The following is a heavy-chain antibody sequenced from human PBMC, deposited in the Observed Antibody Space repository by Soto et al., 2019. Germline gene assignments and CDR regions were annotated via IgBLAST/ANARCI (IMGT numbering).Heavy chain of an antibody. D-gene: IGHD3-10*01. CDR1: GFTFSSYE. V-gene: IGHV3-48*03. Sequence: EVQLVESGGGLVQPGGSLRLSCAASGFTFSSYEMNWVRQAPGKGLEWVSYISSSGSTIYYADSVKGRFTISRDNAKNSLYLQMNSLRAEDTAVYYCARDCSPMVRGVIGFFDYWGQGTLVTVSS. CDR2: ISSSGSTI. CDR3: ARDCSPMVRGVIGFFDY. J-gene: IGHJ4*02.